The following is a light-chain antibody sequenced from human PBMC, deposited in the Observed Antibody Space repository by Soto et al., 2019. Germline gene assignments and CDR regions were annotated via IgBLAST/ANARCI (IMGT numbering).Light chain of an antibody. CDR3: QSYDTSLRAYV. Sequence: QSVLTQPPSVSGAPGQRVTSFCTGSTSNIGADYHVHWYRQLPGTAPRLLIYGNTNRPSGVPGRFYGSKSGTSASLAITGLQAEDEGNYQCQSYDTSLRAYVFGTGTKVTVL. J-gene: IGLJ1*01. V-gene: IGLV1-40*01. CDR1: TSNIGADYH. CDR2: GNT.